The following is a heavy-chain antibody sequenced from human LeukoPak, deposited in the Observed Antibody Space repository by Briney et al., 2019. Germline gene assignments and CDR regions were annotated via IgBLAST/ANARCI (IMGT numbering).Heavy chain of an antibody. CDR1: GFTVSSNY. D-gene: IGHD5-24*01. V-gene: IGHV3-53*01. CDR3: ARGSRRDGYNSLLYYYGMDV. J-gene: IGHJ6*02. CDR2: IYSGGST. Sequence: GGSLRLSCAASGFTVSSNYMSWVRQAPGKGLEWVSVIYSGGSTYYADSVKGRFTISRDNSKNTLYLQMNSLRAEDTAVYYCARGSRRDGYNSLLYYYGMDVWGQGTTVTVSS.